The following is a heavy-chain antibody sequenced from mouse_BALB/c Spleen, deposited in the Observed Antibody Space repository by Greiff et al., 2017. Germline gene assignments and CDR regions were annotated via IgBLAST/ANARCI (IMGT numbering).Heavy chain of an antibody. CDR2: IRSKSNNYAT. V-gene: IGHV10-1*02. Sequence: EVKLMESGGGLVQPKGSLKLSCAASGFTFNTYAMNWVRQAPGKGLEWVARIRSKSNNYATYYADSVKDRFTISRDDSQSMLYLQMNNLKTEDTAMYYCVREGTGPWFAYWGQGTLVTVSA. CDR3: VREGTGPWFAY. CDR1: GFTFNTYA. J-gene: IGHJ3*01. D-gene: IGHD4-1*01.